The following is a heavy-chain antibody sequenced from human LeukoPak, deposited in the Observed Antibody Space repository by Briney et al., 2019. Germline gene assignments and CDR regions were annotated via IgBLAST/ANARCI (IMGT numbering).Heavy chain of an antibody. V-gene: IGHV3-74*01. D-gene: IGHD2-15*01. CDR3: ARDLAYCRRSNCHQPVY. CDR2: INTDGTTT. CDR1: GFAFSGFW. J-gene: IGHJ4*02. Sequence: GGSLRLSCAASGFAFSGFWMHWVRQPPGKGPVWVARINTDGTTTTYADSVKGRFTISRDTAKNTLYLQMNSLRPDDTAVYYCARDLAYCRRSNCHQPVYWGQGTLVTVSS.